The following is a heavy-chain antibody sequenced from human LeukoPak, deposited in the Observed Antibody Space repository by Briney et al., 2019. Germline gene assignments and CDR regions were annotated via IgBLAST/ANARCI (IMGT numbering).Heavy chain of an antibody. CDR2: IIPIFGTA. J-gene: IGHJ4*02. Sequence: GASVKVSCKASGGTFSSYAISWVRQAPGQGLEWMGRIIPIFGTANYAQKFQGRVTITTDESTSTAYRELSSLRSEDTAVYYCARDGDAGTDDYWGQGTLVTVSS. CDR1: GGTFSSYA. V-gene: IGHV1-69*05. D-gene: IGHD7-27*01. CDR3: ARDGDAGTDDY.